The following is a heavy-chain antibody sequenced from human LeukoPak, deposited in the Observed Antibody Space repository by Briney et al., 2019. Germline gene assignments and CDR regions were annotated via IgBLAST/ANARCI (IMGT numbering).Heavy chain of an antibody. CDR1: GFTLSSYS. V-gene: IGHV3-21*01. D-gene: IGHD5-12*01. CDR3: ARDSDYVPRDC. CDR2: ISSSSSYI. J-gene: IGHJ4*02. Sequence: PGGSLRLSCAASGFTLSSYSMNWARQAPGKGLEWVSSISSSSSYIYYADSVKGRFTISRDNAKNSLYLQMNSLRAEDTAVYYCARDSDYVPRDCWGQGTLVTVSS.